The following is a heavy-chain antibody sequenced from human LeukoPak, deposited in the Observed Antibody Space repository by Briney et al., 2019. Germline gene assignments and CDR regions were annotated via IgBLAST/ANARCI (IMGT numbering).Heavy chain of an antibody. Sequence: GRSLRLSCAASGFTFSSYGMHWVRQAPGKGLEWVAVISYDGSNKYYADSVKGRFTISRDNSKNTLYLQMNSLRAEDTAVYYCAKDKGKNYYDSSEGNYWGQGTLVTVSS. CDR3: AKDKGKNYYDSSEGNY. CDR1: GFTFSSYG. D-gene: IGHD3-22*01. CDR2: ISYDGSNK. V-gene: IGHV3-30*18. J-gene: IGHJ4*02.